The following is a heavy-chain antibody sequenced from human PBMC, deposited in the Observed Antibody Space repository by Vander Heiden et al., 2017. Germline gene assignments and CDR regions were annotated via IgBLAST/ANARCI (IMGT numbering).Heavy chain of an antibody. J-gene: IGHJ4*02. CDR1: GLPFGSYA. CDR2: ISGSGGST. V-gene: IGHV3-23*01. CDR3: AKDRGTMIVRGFDY. Sequence: EVQLLESGGGLVQPGWSVRLPCAASGLPFGSYAMGWVRQAPGKGLEWVSAISGSGGSTYYADAVKGRFTISRDNSKNTLYLQMKRMSAEETAVYYFAKDRGTMIVRGFDYWGQGTLVTVYS. D-gene: IGHD3-22*01.